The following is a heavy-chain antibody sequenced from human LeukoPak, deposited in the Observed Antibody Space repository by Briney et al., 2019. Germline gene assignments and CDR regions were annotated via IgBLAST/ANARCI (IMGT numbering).Heavy chain of an antibody. D-gene: IGHD3-10*01. Sequence: SETLSLTCTVSGGSISSSSYYWGWIRQPPGKGLEWIGSIYYSGSTYYNPSLKSRVTISVDTSKNQFSLKLSSVTAADTAVYYCARRGYYYGSGSYFWGQGTLVTVSS. J-gene: IGHJ4*02. CDR1: GGSISSSSYY. V-gene: IGHV4-39*07. CDR3: ARRGYYYGSGSYF. CDR2: IYYSGST.